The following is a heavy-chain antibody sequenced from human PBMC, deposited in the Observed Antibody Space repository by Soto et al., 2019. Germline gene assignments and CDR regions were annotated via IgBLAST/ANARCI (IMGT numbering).Heavy chain of an antibody. CDR1: GVTFSSYG. CDR3: AKGRAYSSGWYYGWFDP. V-gene: IGHV3-30*18. J-gene: IGHJ5*02. D-gene: IGHD6-19*01. Sequence: QTWGSMRLACAASGVTFSSYGMRGFLQSPGKGLEWVAVISYDGSNKYYADSVKGRFTISRDNSKNTLYLQMNSLRAEDTAVYYCAKGRAYSSGWYYGWFDPWGQGTLVTVSS. CDR2: ISYDGSNK.